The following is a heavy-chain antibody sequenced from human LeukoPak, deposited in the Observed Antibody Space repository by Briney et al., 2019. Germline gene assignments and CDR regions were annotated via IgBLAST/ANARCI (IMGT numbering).Heavy chain of an antibody. V-gene: IGHV4-59*08. CDR2: IYYTGST. CDR1: GGSTSSYY. J-gene: IGHJ4*02. CDR3: ARLKDHGDSDY. D-gene: IGHD4-17*01. Sequence: ETLSLTCTVSGGSTSSYYWSWIRQPPGKGLQWIGYIYYTGSTKYNPSLQSRVTISVDTSKNQFSLKLTSVTAADTAVYYCARLKDHGDSDYWGQGTLVTVTS.